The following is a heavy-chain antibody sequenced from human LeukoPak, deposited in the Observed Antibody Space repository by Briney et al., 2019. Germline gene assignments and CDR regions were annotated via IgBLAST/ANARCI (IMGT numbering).Heavy chain of an antibody. D-gene: IGHD3-16*01. CDR3: ARVGPWARAAFDI. J-gene: IGHJ3*02. CDR1: GFTFSSYW. V-gene: IGHV3-7*01. CDR2: IKQDGSEK. Sequence: PGGSLRLSCAASGFTFSSYWMSWVRQAPGKGLEWVANIKQDGSEKYYVDSVKGRFTISRDNAKNSLYLQMNSLRAEDTAVYYCARVGPWARAAFDIWGQGTMVTVSS.